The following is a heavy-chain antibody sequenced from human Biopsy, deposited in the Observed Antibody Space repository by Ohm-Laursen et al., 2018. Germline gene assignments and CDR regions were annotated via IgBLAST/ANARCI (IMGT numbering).Heavy chain of an antibody. CDR1: GGTFSSYA. V-gene: IGHV1-69*13. J-gene: IGHJ4*02. CDR3: AIEGGTYSKPFDY. CDR2: IIPIFGTA. Sequence: ASVKVSCKASGGTFSSYAISWVRQAPGQGLEWMGGIIPIFGTANYAQKFQGRVTITADESTSTAYMELSSLTFEDTAVYYCAIEGGTYSKPFDYWGQGSQVIVSS. D-gene: IGHD1-26*01.